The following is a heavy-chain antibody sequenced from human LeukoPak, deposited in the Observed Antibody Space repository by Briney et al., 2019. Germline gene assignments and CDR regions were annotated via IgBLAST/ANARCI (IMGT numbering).Heavy chain of an antibody. CDR2: IYYSGST. J-gene: IGHJ1*01. Sequence: ESSETLSLTCIVSGGSISSSIYYWSWIRQPPGKGLEWIGYIYYSGSTNYNPSLKSRVTISVDTSKNQFSLKLSSVAAADTAVYYCARGEMGYYYDSRNAEYFQHWGQGTLVTVSS. V-gene: IGHV4-61*01. CDR1: GGSISSSIYY. D-gene: IGHD3-22*01. CDR3: ARGEMGYYYDSRNAEYFQH.